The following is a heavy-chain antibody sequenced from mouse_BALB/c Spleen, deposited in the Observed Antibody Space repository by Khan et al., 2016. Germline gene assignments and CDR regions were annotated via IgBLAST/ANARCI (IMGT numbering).Heavy chain of an antibody. J-gene: IGHJ3*01. V-gene: IGHV9-2-1*01. Sequence: QIQLVQSGPELKKPGETVKISCKASGYTFTDYSMHWVKQAPGKGLQWMGWINTETGEPTYADDFKGRFAFSLETSASTAYLQINNLKNEDTATYFCARRDDYDGFAYWGQGTLVTGSA. CDR1: GYTFTDYS. CDR2: INTETGEP. CDR3: ARRDDYDGFAY. D-gene: IGHD2-4*01.